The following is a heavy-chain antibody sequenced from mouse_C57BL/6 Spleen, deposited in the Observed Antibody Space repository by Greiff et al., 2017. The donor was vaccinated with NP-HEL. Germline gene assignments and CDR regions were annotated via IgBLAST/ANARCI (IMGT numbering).Heavy chain of an antibody. D-gene: IGHD2-5*01. CDR3: ARSPAYDSNDGFAY. CDR1: GYNFTSYW. Sequence: QVQLQQPGTELVKPGASVKLSCKASGYNFTSYWMHWVKQRPGQGLEWIGNINPRNGGTNYNEKFQSKATLTVDKSSSTAYMQLSSLTSADSAVYYCARSPAYDSNDGFAYWGQGTLVTVSA. V-gene: IGHV1-53*01. J-gene: IGHJ3*01. CDR2: INPRNGGT.